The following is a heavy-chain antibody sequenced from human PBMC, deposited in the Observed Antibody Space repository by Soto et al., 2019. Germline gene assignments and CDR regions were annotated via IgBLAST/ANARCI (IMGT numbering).Heavy chain of an antibody. J-gene: IGHJ5*02. CDR2: FDPEDGET. D-gene: IGHD6-13*01. CDR1: GYTLTELS. Sequence: ASVKVSCKVSGYTLTELSMHWVRQAPGKGLEWMGGFDPEDGETIYAQKFQGRVTMTEDTSTDTAYMELSSLRSEDTAVYYCATIGYSSSWYWFDPWGQGTLVTVSS. V-gene: IGHV1-24*01. CDR3: ATIGYSSSWYWFDP.